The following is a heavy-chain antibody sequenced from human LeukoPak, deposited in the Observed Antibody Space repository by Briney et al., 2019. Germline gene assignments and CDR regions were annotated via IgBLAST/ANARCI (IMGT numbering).Heavy chain of an antibody. CDR3: ATRPYYSSGTNSQTDY. Sequence: GASVKVSCKASGYTFTGYYMHWVRQAPGQGLEWMGWINPNSGGTNYAQKFQGRVTMTRDTSISTAYMELSRLRSDDTAVYYCATRPYYSSGTNSQTDYWGQGTLVTVSS. CDR1: GYTFTGYY. V-gene: IGHV1-2*02. D-gene: IGHD6-19*01. CDR2: INPNSGGT. J-gene: IGHJ4*02.